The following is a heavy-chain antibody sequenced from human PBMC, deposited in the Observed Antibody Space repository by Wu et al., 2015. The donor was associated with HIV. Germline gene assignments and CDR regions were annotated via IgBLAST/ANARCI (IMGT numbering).Heavy chain of an antibody. J-gene: IGHJ3*02. CDR3: ATSLKPAAIPAFDI. CDR2: ISAYNGKT. V-gene: IGHV1-18*01. Sequence: QVQLVQSGAEVKKPGASVKVSCKASGYTFTSYGISWVRQAPGQGLEWMGWISAYNGKTNYAQKLQGRVTMTTDTSRSTAYMELRSLRSDDTAVYYCATSLKPAAIPAFDIWGQGTMVTVSS. D-gene: IGHD2-2*02. CDR1: GYTFTSYG.